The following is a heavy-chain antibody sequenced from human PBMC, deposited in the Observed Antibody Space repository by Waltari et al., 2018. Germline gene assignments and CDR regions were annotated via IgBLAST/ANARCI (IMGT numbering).Heavy chain of an antibody. V-gene: IGHV3-7*02. Sequence: EVQLVESGGGLVQPGGSLRLSCAASGFTFSSYWMSWVRQAPGKGLEWVANIKQDGSDKYYVDSVKGRFTISRDNAKNSLYLQMNSLRAEDTAVYYCATDDYGDFNGDYWGQGTLVTVSS. CDR2: IKQDGSDK. D-gene: IGHD4-17*01. CDR3: ATDDYGDFNGDY. J-gene: IGHJ4*02. CDR1: GFTFSSYW.